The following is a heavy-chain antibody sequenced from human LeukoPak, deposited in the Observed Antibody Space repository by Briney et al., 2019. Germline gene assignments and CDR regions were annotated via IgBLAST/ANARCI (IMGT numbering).Heavy chain of an antibody. CDR1: GDSISRYY. J-gene: IGHJ4*02. V-gene: IGHV4-59*01. CDR2: IYYNGST. Sequence: SEALSLTCTVSGDSISRYYWSWIRQPPGKGLEWIGYIYYNGSTDYNPSLKSRVTMSVATSKNQFSLKLSSVTAADTAVYYCARGQHDYGDWEPFSYYYFDYWGQGTLVTVSS. CDR3: ARGQHDYGDWEPFSYYYFDY. D-gene: IGHD4-17*01.